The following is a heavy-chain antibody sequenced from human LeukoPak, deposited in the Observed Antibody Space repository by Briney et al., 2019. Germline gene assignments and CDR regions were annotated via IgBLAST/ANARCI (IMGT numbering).Heavy chain of an antibody. J-gene: IGHJ6*03. CDR2: IKQDGSEK. V-gene: IGHV3-7*01. CDR3: ARVSPDIYYYYYMDV. CDR1: AFTFSTYT. Sequence: GGSLRLSCAASAFTFSTYTMNWVRQAPGKGLEWVANIKQDGSEKYYVDSVKGRFTISRDNAKNSLYLQMNSLRAEDTAVYYCARVSPDIYYYYYMDVWGKGTTVTISS.